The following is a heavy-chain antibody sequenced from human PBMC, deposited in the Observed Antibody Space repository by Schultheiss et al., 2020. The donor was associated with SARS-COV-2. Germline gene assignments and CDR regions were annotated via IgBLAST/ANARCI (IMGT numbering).Heavy chain of an antibody. D-gene: IGHD6-13*01. CDR1: GGTFSSYA. CDR2: INPNSGGT. Sequence: ASVKVSCKASGGTFSSYAISWVRQAPGQGLEWMGRINPNSGGTNYAQKFQGRVTMTRDTSISIAYMEVSRLRSDDTAVYYCARGLPYSSSWYYGYWGQGTLVTVSS. CDR3: ARGLPYSSSWYYGY. J-gene: IGHJ4*02. V-gene: IGHV1-2*06.